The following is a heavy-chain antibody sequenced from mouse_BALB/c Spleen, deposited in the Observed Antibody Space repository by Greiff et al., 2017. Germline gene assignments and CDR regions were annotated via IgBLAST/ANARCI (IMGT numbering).Heavy chain of an antibody. J-gene: IGHJ4*01. Sequence: EVKLVESGGDLVKPGGSLKLSCAASGFTFSSYVMSWVRQTPDKRLEWVATISSGGSYTYYPDSVKGRFTISRDNAKNTLYLQMSSLKSEDTAMYYCARRERYDGDYYAMDYWGQGTSVTVSS. V-gene: IGHV5-6*02. CDR1: GFTFSSYV. CDR2: ISSGGSYT. CDR3: ARRERYDGDYYAMDY. D-gene: IGHD2-14*01.